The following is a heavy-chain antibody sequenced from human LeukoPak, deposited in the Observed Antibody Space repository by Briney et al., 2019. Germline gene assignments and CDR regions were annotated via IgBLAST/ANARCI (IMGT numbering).Heavy chain of an antibody. CDR2: IHHSGST. J-gene: IGHJ4*02. CDR1: GYSISSGYY. V-gene: IGHV4-38-2*02. CDR3: ARGPRVVLRYFDWLVDY. Sequence: ASETLSLTCTVSGYSISSGYYWGWIRQPPGKGLEWIGTIHHSGSTYYNPSLKSRITISLDTSKNQFSLKLSSVTAADTAVYYCARGPRVVLRYFDWLVDYWGQGTLVTVSS. D-gene: IGHD3-9*01.